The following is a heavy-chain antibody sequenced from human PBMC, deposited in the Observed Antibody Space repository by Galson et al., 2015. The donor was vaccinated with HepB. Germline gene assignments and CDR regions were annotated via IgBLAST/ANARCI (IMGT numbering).Heavy chain of an antibody. J-gene: IGHJ6*02. Sequence: SLRLSCAASGFTVSSNYMSWVRQAPGKGLEWVSVIYSGGSTYYADSVKGRFTISRDNSKNTLYLQMNSLRAEDTAVYYCARDRGGTIFGVVITTYGMDVWGQGTTVTVSS. V-gene: IGHV3-66*01. D-gene: IGHD3-3*01. CDR2: IYSGGST. CDR1: GFTVSSNY. CDR3: ARDRGGTIFGVVITTYGMDV.